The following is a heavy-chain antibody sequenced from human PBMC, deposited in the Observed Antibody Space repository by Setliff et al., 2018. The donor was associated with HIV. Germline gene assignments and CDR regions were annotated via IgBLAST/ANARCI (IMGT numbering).Heavy chain of an antibody. CDR3: ARGVRDNSGWSSYYFDY. CDR2: VTHSGRT. D-gene: IGHD6-19*01. Sequence: SETLSLTCAVSGGSFSGYYWSWIRQPPGKGLEWIGEVTHSGRTNYNPSLESRVTTSVDTSKKQFSLRLTSVTAADTAVYYCARGVRDNSGWSSYYFDYWGQGTLVTVSS. CDR1: GGSFSGYY. J-gene: IGHJ4*02. V-gene: IGHV4-34*01.